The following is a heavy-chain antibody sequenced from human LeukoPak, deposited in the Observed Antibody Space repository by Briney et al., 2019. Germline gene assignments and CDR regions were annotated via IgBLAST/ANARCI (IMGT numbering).Heavy chain of an antibody. CDR3: AKGGGGEQWLVLDP. CDR1: GFTFSSYS. D-gene: IGHD6-19*01. J-gene: IGHJ5*02. Sequence: AGSLRLSCAASGFTFSSYSMNWVRQAPGKGLEWVSSISSSSSYIYYADSVKGRFTISRDNTKNTLYLQMNSLRAEDTAVYYCAKGGGGEQWLVLDPWGQGTLVTVSS. V-gene: IGHV3-21*01. CDR2: ISSSSSYI.